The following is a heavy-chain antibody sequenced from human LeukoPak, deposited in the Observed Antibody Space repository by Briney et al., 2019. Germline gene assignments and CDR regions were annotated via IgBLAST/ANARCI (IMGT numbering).Heavy chain of an antibody. J-gene: IGHJ4*02. V-gene: IGHV4-59*12. CDR2: IYFSGST. D-gene: IGHD3-16*01. CDR3: ARSGGSGFQLDS. CDR1: GGSIKNYY. Sequence: SETLSLTCTVSGGSIKNYYWTWLRQPPGKGLEWIGYIYFSGSTSSNPSLTSRGTISVDTSKNQFSLRLRYVTAADTAVYYCARSGGSGFQLDSWGQGTLVTVSS.